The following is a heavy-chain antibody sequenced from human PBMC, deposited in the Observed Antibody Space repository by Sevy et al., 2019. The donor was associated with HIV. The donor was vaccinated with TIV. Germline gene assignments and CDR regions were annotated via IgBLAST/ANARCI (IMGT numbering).Heavy chain of an antibody. Sequence: RSLRLSCAASGFAFYEYSMSWIRQAPGKGLEWVATLSFGCGKINYADSVKGRFTISRDNSKNSFYLQMDNLRVEDTALYYCGREGCSRPHDYWGQGTRVTVSS. CDR2: LSFGCGKI. CDR3: GREGCSRPHDY. J-gene: IGHJ4*02. D-gene: IGHD2-8*01. CDR1: GFAFYEYS. V-gene: IGHV3-23*01.